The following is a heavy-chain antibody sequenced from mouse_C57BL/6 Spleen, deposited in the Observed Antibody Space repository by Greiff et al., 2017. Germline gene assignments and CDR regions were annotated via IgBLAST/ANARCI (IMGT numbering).Heavy chain of an antibody. V-gene: IGHV14-4*01. CDR2: IDPENGDT. CDR3: TTWRSMMVTPWYFDV. Sequence: EVQVVESGAELVRPGASVKLSCTASGFNIKDDYMHWVKQRPEQGLEWIGWIDPENGDTEYASKFQGKATITADTSSNTAYLQLSSLTSEDTAVYYCTTWRSMMVTPWYFDVWGTGTTVTVSS. J-gene: IGHJ1*03. D-gene: IGHD2-3*01. CDR1: GFNIKDDY.